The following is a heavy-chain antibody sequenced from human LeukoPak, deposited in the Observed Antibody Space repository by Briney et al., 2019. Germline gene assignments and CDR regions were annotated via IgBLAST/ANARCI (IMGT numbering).Heavy chain of an antibody. CDR3: ARDPSCIVGATCDAFDI. CDR1: GFTFSSYA. CDR2: ISSSSSYI. Sequence: GGSLRLSCAASGFTFSSYAMSWVRQAPGKGLEWVSSISSSSSYIYYADSVKGRFTISRDNAKNSLYLQMNSLRAEDTAVYYCARDPSCIVGATCDAFDIWGQGTMVTVSS. D-gene: IGHD1-26*01. J-gene: IGHJ3*02. V-gene: IGHV3-21*01.